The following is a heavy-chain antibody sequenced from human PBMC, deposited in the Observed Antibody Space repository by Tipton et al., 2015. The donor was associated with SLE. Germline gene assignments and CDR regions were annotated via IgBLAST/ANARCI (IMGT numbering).Heavy chain of an antibody. CDR2: IYYSGST. CDR1: GGSISNYY. D-gene: IGHD3-22*01. J-gene: IGHJ4*02. Sequence: TLSLTCTVSGGSISNYYWSWIRQPPGKGLEWIGYIYYSGSTNYNPSLKSRITMSVDTSKNQFSLKLSSVTAADTAVYYCARGGTYHDSSGNIDYWGQGTLVTASS. CDR3: ARGGTYHDSSGNIDY. V-gene: IGHV4-59*01.